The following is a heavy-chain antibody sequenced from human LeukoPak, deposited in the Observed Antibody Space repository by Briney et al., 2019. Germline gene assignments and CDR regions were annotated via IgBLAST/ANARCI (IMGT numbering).Heavy chain of an antibody. Sequence: ASVKVSCKASGYTFTGYYMHWVRQAPGQGLEWMGWISPTSGGTNYAQKFQGRVTMTRDTSISTAYMELSRLRSDDTAVYYCARGYCSSTSCSDAFDIWGQGTMVTVSS. CDR2: ISPTSGGT. D-gene: IGHD2-2*01. CDR1: GYTFTGYY. V-gene: IGHV1-2*02. CDR3: ARGYCSSTSCSDAFDI. J-gene: IGHJ3*02.